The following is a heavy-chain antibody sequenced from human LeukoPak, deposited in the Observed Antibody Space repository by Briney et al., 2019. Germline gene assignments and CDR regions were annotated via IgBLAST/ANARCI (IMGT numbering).Heavy chain of an antibody. CDR2: IGGSGGST. D-gene: IGHD3-10*01. CDR3: AKWGGSGSYGLYYFDY. Sequence: SCKASGYTFSSYAMSWVRQAPGKGLEWVSAIGGSGGSTYYADSVKGRFTISRDNSKNTLYLQMNSLRAEDTAVYYCAKWGGSGSYGLYYFDYWGQGTLVTVSS. CDR1: GYTFSSYA. J-gene: IGHJ4*02. V-gene: IGHV3-23*01.